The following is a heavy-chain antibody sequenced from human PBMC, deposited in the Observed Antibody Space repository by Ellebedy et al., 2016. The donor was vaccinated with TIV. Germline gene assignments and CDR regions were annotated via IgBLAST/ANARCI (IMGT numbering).Heavy chain of an antibody. CDR3: ASQVYDFWSGYYSISDNWFDP. CDR1: GGSISSYY. J-gene: IGHJ5*02. D-gene: IGHD3-3*01. CDR2: IYYSGST. V-gene: IGHV4-59*08. Sequence: SETLSLTCTVSGGSISSYYWSWIRQPPGKGLEWIGYIYYSGSTNYNPSLKSRVTISVDTSKNQFSLKLSSVTAADTAVYYCASQVYDFWSGYYSISDNWFDPWGQGTLVTVSS.